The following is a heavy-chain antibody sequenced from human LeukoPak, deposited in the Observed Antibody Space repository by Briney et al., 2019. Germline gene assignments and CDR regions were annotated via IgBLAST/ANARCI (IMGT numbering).Heavy chain of an antibody. CDR1: GGIFNTFA. J-gene: IGHJ6*03. Sequence: LRASVKVSCKASGGIFNTFAISWVRQAPGQGLEWMGGIIPIFATANYAQKFKGRVTITADKSTSTAYMELSRLRSDDTAVYYCARSAVLGGDDYYYYYMDVWGKGTTVTVSS. V-gene: IGHV1-69*06. CDR2: IIPIFATA. D-gene: IGHD5-12*01. CDR3: ARSAVLGGDDYYYYYMDV.